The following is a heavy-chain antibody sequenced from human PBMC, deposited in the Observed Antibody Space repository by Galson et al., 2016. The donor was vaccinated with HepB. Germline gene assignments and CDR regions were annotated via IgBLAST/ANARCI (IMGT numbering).Heavy chain of an antibody. V-gene: IGHV5-10-1*01. D-gene: IGHD2-8*01. J-gene: IGHJ6*02. CDR3: ARGGGYCSNGLFQLGYYAMDG. CDR1: GYSFTSYK. Sequence: QSGAEVKKPGESLRISCKGSGYSFTSYKINWVRQMPGKGLEWMGRIDPSDSYTNYSPSFQGHVTISADKSISTAYLQWSSPKASDTAIYYCARGGGYCSNGLFQLGYYAMDGWGQGTTVTVSS. CDR2: IDPSDSYT.